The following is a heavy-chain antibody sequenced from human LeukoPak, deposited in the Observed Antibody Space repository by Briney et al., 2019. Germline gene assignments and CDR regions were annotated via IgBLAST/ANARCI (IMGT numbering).Heavy chain of an antibody. J-gene: IGHJ6*04. V-gene: IGHV1-69*06. CDR3: ARDPPPYDIVVVPAAPPDYYYYGMDV. CDR2: IIPIFGTA. D-gene: IGHD2-2*01. CDR1: GGTFSSYA. Sequence: ASVKVPCKASGGTFSSYAISWVRQAPVQGLEWMGGIIPIFGTANYAQKFQGRVTITADKSTSTAYMELSSLRSEDTAVYYCARDPPPYDIVVVPAAPPDYYYYGMDVWGKGTTVTVSS.